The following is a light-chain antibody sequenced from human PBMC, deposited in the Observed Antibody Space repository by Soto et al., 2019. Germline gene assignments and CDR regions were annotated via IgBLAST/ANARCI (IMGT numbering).Light chain of an antibody. J-gene: IGKJ1*01. CDR1: QTVSSSY. CDR2: GAS. CDR3: QQYGSSPWT. Sequence: ELVLTQSPGTLSLSPGEIATLYFSASQTVSSSYLVWYQQKAGQAPRLLIYGASSRATDIPDRFSGGGSGTDFTLTIIRLEPEDFAVYYCQQYGSSPWTFGQGTKVDI. V-gene: IGKV3-20*01.